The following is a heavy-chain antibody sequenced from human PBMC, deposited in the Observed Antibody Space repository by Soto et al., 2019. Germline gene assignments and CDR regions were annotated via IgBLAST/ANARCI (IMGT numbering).Heavy chain of an antibody. Sequence: SVKVSCKASGGTFSSYAISWVRQAPGQGLEWMGGIIPIFGTANYAQKFQGRVTITADESTSTAYMELSSLRSEDTAVYYCARALVGQYDYVWGSYRSDAFDSWGQGTMVTV. CDR1: GGTFSSYA. D-gene: IGHD3-16*02. CDR3: ARALVGQYDYVWGSYRSDAFDS. V-gene: IGHV1-69*13. J-gene: IGHJ3*02. CDR2: IIPIFGTA.